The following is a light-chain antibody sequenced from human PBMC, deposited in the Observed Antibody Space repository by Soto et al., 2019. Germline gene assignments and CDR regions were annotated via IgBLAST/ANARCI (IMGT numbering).Light chain of an antibody. V-gene: IGKV1-5*01. CDR1: QSISSW. CDR3: QLYNSYWT. Sequence: DIQMTQSPSTLSASVGDRVTITCRASQSISSWLAWYQQKPGKAPKLLIYDATSLESGAPSRFSVSGSGTEFTLTISSLQPDDFATYYCQLYNSYWTFGQGTKVEIK. CDR2: DAT. J-gene: IGKJ1*01.